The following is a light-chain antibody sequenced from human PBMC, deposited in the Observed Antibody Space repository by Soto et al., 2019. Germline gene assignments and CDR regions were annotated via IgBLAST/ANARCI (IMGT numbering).Light chain of an antibody. CDR2: EVS. V-gene: IGLV2-14*01. Sequence: QSALTQPASVSGSPGQSITISCTGTSSDIGGYNYVSWYQHHPGRAPKLMIYEVSNRPSGVSNRFSGSKSGNTASLTISGLQAEDEADYYCSSNTSSSTRYVSGTGTKLTVL. CDR1: SSDIGGYNY. CDR3: SSNTSSSTRYV. J-gene: IGLJ1*01.